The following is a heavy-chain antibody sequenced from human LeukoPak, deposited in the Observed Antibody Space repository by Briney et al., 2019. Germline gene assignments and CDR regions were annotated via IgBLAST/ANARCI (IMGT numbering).Heavy chain of an antibody. V-gene: IGHV3-74*01. J-gene: IGHJ6*02. Sequence: GGSLRLSCAASGFTFSSSWMHWVRQAPGKGLVWVSRINHDGSTTNYVDSVKGRFTISRDNAKNTLYLQMNSLRAEDTAVFYCVRDRFYGMDVWGQGTTVTVSS. CDR1: GFTFSSSW. CDR3: VRDRFYGMDV. CDR2: INHDGSTT.